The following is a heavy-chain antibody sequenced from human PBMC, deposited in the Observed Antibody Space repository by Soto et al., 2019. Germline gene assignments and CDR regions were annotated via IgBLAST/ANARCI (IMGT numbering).Heavy chain of an antibody. Sequence: QVQLVQSGAGVKKPGSSVKVSCKASGGTFSSYAISWVRQAPVQGLEWMGEIIPIFGTANYAQKFQGRVTITADESASTAYKELSSLRSEDTAVYCCPREAGGTTVAFGMDVWDPGTTVTDSS. V-gene: IGHV1-69*01. J-gene: IGHJ6*02. CDR1: GGTFSSYA. D-gene: IGHD4-17*01. CDR3: PREAGGTTVAFGMDV. CDR2: IIPIFGTA.